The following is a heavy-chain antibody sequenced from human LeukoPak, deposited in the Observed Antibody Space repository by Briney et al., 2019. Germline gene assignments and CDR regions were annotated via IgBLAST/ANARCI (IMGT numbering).Heavy chain of an antibody. V-gene: IGHV4-39*07. Sequence: SETLSLTCTVSGGSISSSSYYWGWIRQPPGEGLEWIGSIYYSGSTYYNPSLKSRVTISVDTSKNQFSLKLSSVTAADTAVYYCASGHSSSWYFFDYWGQGTLVTVSS. J-gene: IGHJ4*02. D-gene: IGHD6-13*01. CDR3: ASGHSSSWYFFDY. CDR2: IYYSGST. CDR1: GGSISSSSYY.